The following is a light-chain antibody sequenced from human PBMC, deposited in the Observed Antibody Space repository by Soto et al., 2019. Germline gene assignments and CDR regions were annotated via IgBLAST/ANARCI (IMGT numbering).Light chain of an antibody. CDR2: DVN. Sequence: QSALTQPRSVSGSPGQSVSISCTGTRSDVGGYNYVSWYQQHPGKAPKLIIYDVNKRPSGVPDRFSGSKSGNTASLTIYGLQTEDEADYHCASFAGSSFWVFGGRTKLTVL. CDR1: RSDVGGYNY. J-gene: IGLJ3*02. V-gene: IGLV2-11*01. CDR3: ASFAGSSFWV.